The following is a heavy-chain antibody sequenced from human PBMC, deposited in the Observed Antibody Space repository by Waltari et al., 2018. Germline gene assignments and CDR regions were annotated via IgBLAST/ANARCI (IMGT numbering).Heavy chain of an antibody. CDR2: IAYDGSNK. Sequence: QVQLVESGGGVVQPGRSLRLSCAASGFTFSSYGMHWVRQAPGKGLEWVAVIAYDGSNKYYADSVKGRFTISRDNSKNTLYLQMNSLRAEDTAVYYCAKAKWTMIVEYWGQGTLVTVSS. CDR3: AKAKWTMIVEY. D-gene: IGHD3-22*01. CDR1: GFTFSSYG. V-gene: IGHV3-30*18. J-gene: IGHJ4*02.